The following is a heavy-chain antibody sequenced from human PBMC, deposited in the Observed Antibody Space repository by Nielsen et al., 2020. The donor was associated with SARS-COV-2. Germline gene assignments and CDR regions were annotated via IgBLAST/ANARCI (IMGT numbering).Heavy chain of an antibody. Sequence: SDTLSLTCTVSGGPIRSYHWTWIRQTPGKGLEWIGNIYYSGTTNYNPSLKSRVTMTVDKSKNQFSLSVTSVTAADTAVYFCATLYDNGDFGDGFDFWGRGKMVTVSS. V-gene: IGHV4-59*12. J-gene: IGHJ3*01. CDR1: GGPIRSYH. CDR3: ATLYDNGDFGDGFDF. D-gene: IGHD4-17*01. CDR2: IYYSGTT.